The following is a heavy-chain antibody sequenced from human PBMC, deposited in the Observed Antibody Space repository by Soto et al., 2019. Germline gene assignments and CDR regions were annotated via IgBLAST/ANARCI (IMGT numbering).Heavy chain of an antibody. D-gene: IGHD3-22*01. CDR2: IQPDRGVT. V-gene: IGHV1-2*02. Sequence: WYTFPAYHVHRGRETTGYGLEGLRWIQPDRGVTTYGQNFQGRVTMTRHTSINTAYMELSGLRSDDTAVYYCARERLYYDSAGRNFDAWGQGPL. CDR1: WYTFPAYH. CDR3: ARERLYYDSAGRNFDA. J-gene: IGHJ4*02.